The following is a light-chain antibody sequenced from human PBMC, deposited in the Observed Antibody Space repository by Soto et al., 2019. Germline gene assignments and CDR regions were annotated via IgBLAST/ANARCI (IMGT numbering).Light chain of an antibody. V-gene: IGKV1-12*01. Sequence: GDRVTFTCRASKSISSWLDWYPQKPGKAPELLIYDASSLQSGVPPVFSCSGAGTDCTRTISSLKHEDVETADCEQAGSFPITFGQGTRLEIK. J-gene: IGKJ5*01. CDR3: EQAGSFPIT. CDR1: KSISSW. CDR2: DAS.